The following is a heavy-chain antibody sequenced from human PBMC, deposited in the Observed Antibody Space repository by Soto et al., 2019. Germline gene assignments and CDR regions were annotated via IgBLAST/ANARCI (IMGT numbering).Heavy chain of an antibody. Sequence: PGGSLRLSCAASGFTFSSYGMHWVGQAPGKGLEWVAVIWYDGSNKYYADSVKGRFTISRDNSKNTLYLQMNSLKTEDTAVYYCTRPTPLDILTGYSPIRYYYYGMDVWGQGTTVTVSS. CDR2: IWYDGSNK. D-gene: IGHD3-9*01. CDR3: TRPTPLDILTGYSPIRYYYYGMDV. V-gene: IGHV3-33*01. J-gene: IGHJ6*02. CDR1: GFTFSSYG.